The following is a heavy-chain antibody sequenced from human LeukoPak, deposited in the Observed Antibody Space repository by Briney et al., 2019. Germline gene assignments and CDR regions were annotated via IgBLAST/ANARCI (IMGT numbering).Heavy chain of an antibody. D-gene: IGHD2-15*01. V-gene: IGHV1-3*01. J-gene: IGHJ4*02. CDR3: ARDVVVAAKGRNYFDY. CDR2: INAGNGST. Sequence: ASEKVSCKASGYTFTSYAMHWVRQAPGQRLEWMGWINAGNGSTKYSQKFQGRVTITRDTSASTAYMELSSLRSEDTAVYYCARDVVVAAKGRNYFDYWGQGTLVTVSS. CDR1: GYTFTSYA.